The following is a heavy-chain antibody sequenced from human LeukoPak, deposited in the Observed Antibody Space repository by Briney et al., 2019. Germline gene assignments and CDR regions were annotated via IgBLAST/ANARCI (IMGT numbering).Heavy chain of an antibody. J-gene: IGHJ4*02. CDR3: AKAGAYCGGDCWFDY. CDR2: ISGSAGIT. V-gene: IGHV3-23*01. D-gene: IGHD2-21*02. CDR1: GFAFSSYA. Sequence: PGGSLRLSCAASGFAFSSYAMSWVRQARGKGLEWVSVISGSAGITYYADSVKGRLTISRDNSKNTLYLQMNSLRAEDTAVYYCAKAGAYCGGDCWFDYWGQGTLVTVSS.